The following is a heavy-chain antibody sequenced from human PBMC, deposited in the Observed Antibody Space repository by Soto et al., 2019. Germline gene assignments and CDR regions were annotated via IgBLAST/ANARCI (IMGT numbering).Heavy chain of an antibody. CDR3: TRSNWYSEY. J-gene: IGHJ4*02. CDR1: GGSISNHY. CDR2: IYYNGNT. Sequence: QVQLQESGPGLVKPSETLSLTCTVSGGSISNHYWSWIRQPPGKGLEWIGYIYYNGNTNYNASPKGRVNMSVYTSRNQISLKLTTVNSADTAVYYCTRSNWYSEYWGQGTLVTVSS. V-gene: IGHV4-59*11. D-gene: IGHD7-27*01.